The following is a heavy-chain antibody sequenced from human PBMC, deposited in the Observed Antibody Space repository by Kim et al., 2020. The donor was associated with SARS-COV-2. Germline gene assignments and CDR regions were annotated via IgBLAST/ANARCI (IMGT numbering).Heavy chain of an antibody. D-gene: IGHD6-13*01. V-gene: IGHV3-30*18. J-gene: IGHJ6*02. Sequence: GGSLRLSCAASGFTFSSYGMHWVRQAPGKGLEWVAVISYDGSNKYYADSVKGRFTISRDNSKNTLYLQMNSLRAEDTAVYYCANSGHSSSWYIPYNYYYYGMDVWGQGTTVTVSS. CDR1: GFTFSSYG. CDR2: ISYDGSNK. CDR3: ANSGHSSSWYIPYNYYYYGMDV.